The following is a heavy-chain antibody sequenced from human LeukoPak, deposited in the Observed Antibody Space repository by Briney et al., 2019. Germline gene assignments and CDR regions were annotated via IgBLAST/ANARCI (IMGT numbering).Heavy chain of an antibody. D-gene: IGHD6-13*01. CDR2: ISYDGSNK. CDR1: GFTFSTYA. CDR3: ARDRIAAAENGWFDP. Sequence: GRSLRLSCGASGFTFSTYAMHWVRQAPGKGLEWVAVISYDGSNKYCADSVKGRITISRDNSKNTLYLQMNSLRAEDTAVYYCARDRIAAAENGWFDPWGQGTLVTVSS. J-gene: IGHJ5*02. V-gene: IGHV3-30-3*01.